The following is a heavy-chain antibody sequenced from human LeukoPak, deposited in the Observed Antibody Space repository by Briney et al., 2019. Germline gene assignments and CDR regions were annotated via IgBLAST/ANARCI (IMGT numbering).Heavy chain of an antibody. Sequence: GGSLRLACAASGFTFSNYWLSWVRQAPGKGLEWVANIKQDGSEKYYVDSVEGRFTISRDNAKNSLYLQMNSLRTEDTAVYYCAKEHGDYGNAFDIWGQGTMVTVSS. V-gene: IGHV3-7*01. J-gene: IGHJ3*02. CDR1: GFTFSNYW. CDR2: IKQDGSEK. CDR3: AKEHGDYGNAFDI. D-gene: IGHD4-17*01.